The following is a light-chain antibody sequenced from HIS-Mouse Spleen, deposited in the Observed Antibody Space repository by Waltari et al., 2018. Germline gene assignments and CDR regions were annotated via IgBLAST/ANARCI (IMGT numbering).Light chain of an antibody. CDR3: CSYAGSYTGV. CDR1: SSDVGGYNY. CDR2: EVS. Sequence: QSALTQPRSVSGSPGQSVPISCTGTSSDVGGYNYVSWYQQPPGKAPKLMIYEVSKRPAGVPDRFSGSKSGNTASLTISGLQAEDEADYYCCSYAGSYTGVFGTGTKVTVL. V-gene: IGLV2-11*01. J-gene: IGLJ1*01.